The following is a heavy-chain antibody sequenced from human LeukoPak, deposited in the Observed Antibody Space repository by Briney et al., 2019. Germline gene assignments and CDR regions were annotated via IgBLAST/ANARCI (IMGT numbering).Heavy chain of an antibody. CDR2: ISSSSSYI. CDR3: ARDRTNSRSFDY. Sequence: GGSLRLSCAASGFTFSSYSMNWVRQAPGKGLEWVSSISSSSSYIYYADSVKGRFTISRDNAKNSPYLQMNSLRAEDTAVYYCARDRTNSRSFDYWGQGTLVTVSS. J-gene: IGHJ4*02. V-gene: IGHV3-21*01. D-gene: IGHD2-21*01. CDR1: GFTFSSYS.